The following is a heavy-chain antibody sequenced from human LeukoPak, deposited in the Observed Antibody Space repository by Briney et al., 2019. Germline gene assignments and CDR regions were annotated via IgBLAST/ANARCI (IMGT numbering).Heavy chain of an antibody. CDR1: GFPFSSYW. J-gene: IGHJ4*02. Sequence: GGSLRLSCVASGFPFSSYWMTWVRQAPGKGLEWVANIKQDGSKKSYVDSVKGRFTISRDNARNSLYLQMNSLRVEDTAIYYCTRVGYIDEGIDYWGQGTLVTVSS. CDR3: TRVGYIDEGIDY. D-gene: IGHD5-24*01. CDR2: IKQDGSKK. V-gene: IGHV3-7*04.